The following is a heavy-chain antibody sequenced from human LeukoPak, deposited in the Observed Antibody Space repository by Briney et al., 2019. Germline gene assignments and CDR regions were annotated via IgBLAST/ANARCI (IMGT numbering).Heavy chain of an antibody. Sequence: SETLSLTCTVSGGSISTYFWSWVQQPPGKGLEWIGYISYSGNTNYNPSLKSRVTISIDTSKNQFSLKLRSVTAADTAAYYCARVGYAFGFDPWGQGALITVSS. D-gene: IGHD5-18*01. CDR2: ISYSGNT. V-gene: IGHV4-59*08. J-gene: IGHJ5*02. CDR1: GGSISTYF. CDR3: ARVGYAFGFDP.